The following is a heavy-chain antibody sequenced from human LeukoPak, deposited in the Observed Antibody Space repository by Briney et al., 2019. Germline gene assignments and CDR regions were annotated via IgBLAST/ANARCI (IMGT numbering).Heavy chain of an antibody. Sequence: ASVKVSCKASGYTFTSYGISWVRQAPGQGLEWMGWTSSYTGNTNYAQHLQDRVTMTTDTSTSTAYMELRSLTPDDTATYYCTRRPYFDYWGQGTLVTISS. CDR3: TRRPYFDY. V-gene: IGHV1-18*01. J-gene: IGHJ4*02. CDR1: GYTFTSYG. CDR2: TSSYTGNT.